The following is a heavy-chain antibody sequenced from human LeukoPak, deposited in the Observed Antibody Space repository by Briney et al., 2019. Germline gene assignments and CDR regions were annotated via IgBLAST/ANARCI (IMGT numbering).Heavy chain of an antibody. V-gene: IGHV3-53*01. J-gene: IGHJ4*02. CDR1: GFTFNNYA. CDR3: TRDPTDSYNSDY. CDR2: IYSDGST. D-gene: IGHD1-20*01. Sequence: PGGSLRLSRAASGFTFNNYAMNWVRQAPGKGLEWVSGIYSDGSTHYADSVKGRFTISRDNSKNTVYLQMNSLRAEDTAVYYCTRDPTDSYNSDYWGQGTLVTVSS.